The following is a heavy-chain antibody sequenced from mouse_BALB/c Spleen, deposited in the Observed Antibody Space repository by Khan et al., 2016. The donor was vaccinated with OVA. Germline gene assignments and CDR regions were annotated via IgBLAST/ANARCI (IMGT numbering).Heavy chain of an antibody. V-gene: IGHV3-2*02. CDR3: ARIYGGDFDY. CDR1: GYSITSDYA. J-gene: IGHJ2*01. CDR2: ISYSGNT. Sequence: EVKLLESGPGLVKPSQSLSLTCTVTGYSITSDYAWNWIRQFPGNKLEWMGHISYSGNTKYNPSLKSGISITRDTSKNQFFLQLNSVTTEDTATYYCARIYGGDFDYWGQGTTLTVSS. D-gene: IGHD1-1*01.